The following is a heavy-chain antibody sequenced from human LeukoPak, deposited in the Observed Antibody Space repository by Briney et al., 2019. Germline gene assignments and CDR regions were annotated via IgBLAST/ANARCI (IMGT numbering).Heavy chain of an antibody. CDR2: ISAYNGNT. CDR3: ARDLGATKRFDY. V-gene: IGHV1-18*01. D-gene: IGHD1-26*01. Sequence: ASVKVSCKASGGTFSSYAISWVRQAPGQGLEWMGWISAYNGNTNYAQKLQGRVTMTTDTSTSTAYMELRSLRSDDTAVYYCARDLGATKRFDYWGQGTLVTVSS. CDR1: GGTFSSYA. J-gene: IGHJ4*02.